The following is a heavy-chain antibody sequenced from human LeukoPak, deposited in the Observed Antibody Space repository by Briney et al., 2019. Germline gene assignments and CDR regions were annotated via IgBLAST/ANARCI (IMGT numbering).Heavy chain of an antibody. CDR1: GVTLSSYN. J-gene: IGHJ4*02. V-gene: IGHV3-48*02. CDR2: IRRSSNTI. Sequence: GGSLRLSWAASGVTLSSYNMNWVRQAPGKGLEWVSYIRRSSNTIYYADSVKGRFTISRDNAKNSLYLQMNSLRDEDTAVYYCARSRRSDYWGQGTLVTVSS. CDR3: ARSRRSDY.